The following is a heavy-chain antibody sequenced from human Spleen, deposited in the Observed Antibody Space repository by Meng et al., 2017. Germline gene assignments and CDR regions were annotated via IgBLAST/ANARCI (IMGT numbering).Heavy chain of an antibody. V-gene: IGHV4-39*07. CDR2: VYYSGIT. J-gene: IGHJ5*02. D-gene: IGHD3-16*01. CDR1: GGSISGGRYY. Sequence: SETLSLTCTVSGGSISGGRYYWNWIRQSPGKRLEWIGSVYYSGITYYNPSLESRVTVSVDTSKNQFSLKLSSMTAADTAVYYCARDLWELRYKAPFDPWGQGILVTGSS. CDR3: ARDLWELRYKAPFDP.